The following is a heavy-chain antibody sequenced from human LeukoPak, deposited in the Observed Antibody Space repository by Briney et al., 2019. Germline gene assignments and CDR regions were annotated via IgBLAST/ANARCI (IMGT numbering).Heavy chain of an antibody. V-gene: IGHV1-8*03. CDR3: AREYYYDSSGYLHWYFDL. CDR2: MNPNSGNT. CDR1: GYTFTSYD. J-gene: IGHJ2*01. D-gene: IGHD3-22*01. Sequence: ASVKVSCKASGYTFTSYDINWVRQATGQGLEWMGWMNPNSGNTGYAQKFQGRVTITRNTSISTAYMELSSLRSEDTAVYYCAREYYYDSSGYLHWYFDLWGRGTLVTVSS.